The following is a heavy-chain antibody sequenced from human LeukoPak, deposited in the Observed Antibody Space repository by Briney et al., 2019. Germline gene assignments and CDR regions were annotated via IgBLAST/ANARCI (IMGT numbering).Heavy chain of an antibody. CDR2: TNHSDGT. J-gene: IGHJ5*02. D-gene: IGHD6-6*01. V-gene: IGHV4-34*01. CDR3: ASLARGGNWFDP. Sequence: SETLSLTCAVYDGSFIGYDWSWIREPPGEGGWWSGETNHSDGTNSNPSLKSRVTISVDTSKNQFSLTLGSVTAGDTAVYYCASLARGGNWFDPWGQGTLVTVSS. CDR1: DGSFIGYD.